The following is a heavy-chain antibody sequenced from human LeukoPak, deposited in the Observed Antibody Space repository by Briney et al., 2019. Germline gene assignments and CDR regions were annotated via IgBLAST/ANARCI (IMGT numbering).Heavy chain of an antibody. J-gene: IGHJ4*02. V-gene: IGHV1-2*02. CDR1: GYTFTGYF. CDR3: AREANLDCSGGTCYSGGFDY. CDR2: SNPNSGGT. Sequence: ASVKVSCKASGYTFTGYFMHWVRQPPGQGLEWMGWSNPNSGGTNYAQKFQGRVTVTMDTSISTAYMELSWLRSDDTAVYYCAREANLDCSGGTCYSGGFDYWGQGTLVTVSS. D-gene: IGHD2-15*01.